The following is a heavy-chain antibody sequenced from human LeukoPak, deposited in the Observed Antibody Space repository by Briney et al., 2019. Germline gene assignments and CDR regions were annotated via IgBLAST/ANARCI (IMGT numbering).Heavy chain of an antibody. CDR3: ARQSHDSSGYYSGDVYFDY. J-gene: IGHJ4*02. D-gene: IGHD3-22*01. CDR1: GYSFATYW. Sequence: GKSLKISCKASGYSFATYWIGWVRQMPGKGLEWMGIIYPGDSDTRYSPSFQGQVTISADKSISTAYLQWSSLKASDTAMYYCARQSHDSSGYYSGDVYFDYWGQGTLVTVSS. CDR2: IYPGDSDT. V-gene: IGHV5-51*01.